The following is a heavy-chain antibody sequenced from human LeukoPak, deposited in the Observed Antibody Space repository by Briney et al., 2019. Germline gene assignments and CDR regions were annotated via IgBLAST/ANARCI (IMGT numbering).Heavy chain of an antibody. Sequence: PGGSLTLSCAASGFTFSSYAMSWVRQAPGKGLEWVSAISGSGGSTYYADSVKGRFTISRDNSKNTLYLQMNSLRAEDTAVYYCAKDSAARRGYFDYWGQGTLVTVSS. D-gene: IGHD6-6*01. V-gene: IGHV3-23*01. CDR2: ISGSGGST. CDR1: GFTFSSYA. CDR3: AKDSAARRGYFDY. J-gene: IGHJ4*02.